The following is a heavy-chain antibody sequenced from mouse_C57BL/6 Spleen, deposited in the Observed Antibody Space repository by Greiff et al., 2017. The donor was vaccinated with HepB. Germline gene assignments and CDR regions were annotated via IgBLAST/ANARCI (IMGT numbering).Heavy chain of an antibody. CDR3: ARNPGTTVVAHYYAMDY. V-gene: IGHV2-9-1*01. CDR2: IWTGGGT. D-gene: IGHD1-1*01. CDR1: GFSLTSYA. J-gene: IGHJ4*01. Sequence: VKLMESGPGLVAPSQRLSITCTVSGFSLTSYAISWVRQPPGKGLEWLGVIWTGGGTNYNSALKSRLSISKDNSKSQVFLKMNSLQTDDTARYYCARNPGTTVVAHYYAMDYWGQGTSVTVSS.